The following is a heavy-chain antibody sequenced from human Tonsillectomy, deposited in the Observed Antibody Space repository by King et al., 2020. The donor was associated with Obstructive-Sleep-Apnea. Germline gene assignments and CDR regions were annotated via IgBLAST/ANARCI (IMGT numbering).Heavy chain of an antibody. CDR1: GGSFSSSSYY. V-gene: IGHV4-39*07. Sequence: QLQESGPGLVKPSETLSLICTVSGGSFSSSSYYWGWIRQPPGKGLEWIGSIYYGGSTYYNPSLKSRVTMSVDTSKNQFSLNLSSVTAADTAVYYCANLNPTSHYGDYGGTGFWGQGTLVTVSS. J-gene: IGHJ4*02. D-gene: IGHD4-17*01. CDR3: ANLNPTSHYGDYGGTGF. CDR2: IYYGGST.